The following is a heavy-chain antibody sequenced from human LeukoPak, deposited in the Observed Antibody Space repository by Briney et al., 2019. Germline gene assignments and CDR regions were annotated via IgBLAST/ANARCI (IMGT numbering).Heavy chain of an antibody. Sequence: PSETLSLTCTVSGDSISTDDFHWVWIRQPPGKGLEWIGSLSYSENTFQNPSLKSRVTVSVDASKSHLSLRLGSVTAADTAVYYCAVALITVTGPSTFAVWGQGTVVTVSS. CDR2: LSYSENT. D-gene: IGHD3-22*01. J-gene: IGHJ3*01. V-gene: IGHV4-39*02. CDR3: AVALITVTGPSTFAV. CDR1: GDSISTDDFH.